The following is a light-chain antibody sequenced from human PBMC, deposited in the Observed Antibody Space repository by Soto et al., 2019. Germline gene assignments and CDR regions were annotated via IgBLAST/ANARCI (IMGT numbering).Light chain of an antibody. V-gene: IGKV1-5*01. CDR1: QSLSSW. CDR2: DAS. Sequence: SPSAVSANERHRVPISCGASQSLSSWLAWYQQKPGKAPKLLIYDASSLESGVPSRFSGSGSGTEFTLTICSLQPDDFTTYYCQDYKFFPYSFGGGGKV. J-gene: IGKJ4*01. CDR3: QDYKFFPYS.